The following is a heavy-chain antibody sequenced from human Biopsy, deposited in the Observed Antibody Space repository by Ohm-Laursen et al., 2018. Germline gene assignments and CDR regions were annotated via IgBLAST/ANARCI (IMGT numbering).Heavy chain of an antibody. Sequence: SDTLSLAWTVSGDSVSSYYWSWIRQPPRKGLQWIGYVYYTGSTDYNPSLQSRVTISVDTSKNHFSLRLRSVTPADTAIYYCARDRGYYSDRTVPGYFDLWGRGTLVTVSS. CDR1: GDSVSSYY. D-gene: IGHD3-22*01. J-gene: IGHJ2*01. CDR3: ARDRGYYSDRTVPGYFDL. V-gene: IGHV4-59*02. CDR2: VYYTGST.